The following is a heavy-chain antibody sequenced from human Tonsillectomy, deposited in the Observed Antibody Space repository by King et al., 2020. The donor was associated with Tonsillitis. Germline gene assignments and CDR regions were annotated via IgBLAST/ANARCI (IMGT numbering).Heavy chain of an antibody. CDR1: GYSFTNYW. V-gene: IGHV5-51*03. Sequence: DVQLVESGAEVKKPGESLKISCKGSGYSFTNYWIGWVRQMPGKGLEWMGIVYPGDSDARYSPSFQGQVTMSADKSISTAYLQWHSLKASDTAMYYCARRNYDSRGYSFDQWGQGTLVTVSS. CDR3: ARRNYDSRGYSFDQ. J-gene: IGHJ4*02. CDR2: VYPGDSDA. D-gene: IGHD3-22*01.